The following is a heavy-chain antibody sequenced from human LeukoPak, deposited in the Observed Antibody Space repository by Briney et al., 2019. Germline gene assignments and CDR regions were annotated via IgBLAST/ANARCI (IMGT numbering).Heavy chain of an antibody. V-gene: IGHV4-30-4*01. D-gene: IGHD2-21*02. Sequence: SQTLSLTCTVSGGSISSGDYYWSWIRQPPGKGLEWIGYIYYSGSTYYNPSLKSRVTISVDTSKNQFSLKLSSVTAAVTAVYYCARDFPGVVVTGSAFDIWGQGTMVTVSS. CDR3: ARDFPGVVVTGSAFDI. J-gene: IGHJ3*02. CDR1: GGSISSGDYY. CDR2: IYYSGST.